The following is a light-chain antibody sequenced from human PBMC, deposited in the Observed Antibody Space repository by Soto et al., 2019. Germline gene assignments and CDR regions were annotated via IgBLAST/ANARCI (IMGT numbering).Light chain of an antibody. CDR3: AAWDDSLSGLYV. V-gene: IGLV1-47*01. CDR2: RNN. Sequence: QSVLTQPPSASVTPGQRVSISCSGSSSNIGSNYVYWYQQLPGTAPKLLIYRNNQRPSGVPDRFSGSKSGTSASLAISGLRSEDEADYYCAAWDDSLSGLYVFGTG. CDR1: SSNIGSNY. J-gene: IGLJ1*01.